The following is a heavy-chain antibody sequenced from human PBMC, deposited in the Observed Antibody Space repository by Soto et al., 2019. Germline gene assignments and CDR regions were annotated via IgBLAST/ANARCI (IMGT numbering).Heavy chain of an antibody. Sequence: EVQLVESGGGLVQPGGSLRLSCAASGFTLSNYAVNWVRQAPGKGLEWVSYISSDSRYIYHGDSGKGRFTISRDNARNSVWLQMNSLRDEDTAVYYCARIKFVDFFFINVDVYDMDVWGQGTPVTVSS. J-gene: IGHJ6*02. D-gene: IGHD3-10*01. CDR1: GFTLSNYA. CDR3: ARIKFVDFFFINVDVYDMDV. CDR2: ISSDSRYI. V-gene: IGHV3-21*01.